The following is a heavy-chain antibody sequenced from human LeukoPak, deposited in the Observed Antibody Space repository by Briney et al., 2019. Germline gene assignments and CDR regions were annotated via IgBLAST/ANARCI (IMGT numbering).Heavy chain of an antibody. D-gene: IGHD3-16*02. V-gene: IGHV4-34*01. Sequence: SETLSLTCTVSGGSISSYYWSWIRQPPGKGLEWIGEINHSGCTNYNPSLKSRVTISVDTSKNQFSLKLSSVTAADTAVYYCARGQGDYVWGSYRPLDPWGQGTLVTVSS. CDR3: ARGQGDYVWGSYRPLDP. CDR1: GGSISSYY. J-gene: IGHJ5*02. CDR2: INHSGCT.